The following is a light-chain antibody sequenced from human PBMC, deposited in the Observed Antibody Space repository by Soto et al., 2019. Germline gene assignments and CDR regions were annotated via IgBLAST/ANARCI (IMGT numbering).Light chain of an antibody. Sequence: DIQMTQSPTTLSSSLLDIVSITGGASQSVSKWLAWYQQQPGKAPKLLIYDASTLPRGVPSRFSGSGSGTKFTLTIASLQPDDFATYYCQQYETFSGTFGPGSKVDIK. V-gene: IGKV1-5*01. CDR1: QSVSKW. J-gene: IGKJ1*01. CDR3: QQYETFSGT. CDR2: DAS.